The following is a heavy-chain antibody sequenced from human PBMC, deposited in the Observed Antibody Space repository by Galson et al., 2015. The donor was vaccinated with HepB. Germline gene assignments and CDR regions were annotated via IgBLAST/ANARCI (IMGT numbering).Heavy chain of an antibody. CDR2: INSDGSST. D-gene: IGHD1-1*01. Sequence: SLRLSCAASGFTFSSYWMHWVRQAPGKGLVWVSRINSDGSSTSYADSVKGRFTISRDNAKNTLYLQMNSLRAEDTAVYYCARDPPRRLWNDAPIHLGGQGTLVTVSS. J-gene: IGHJ4*02. CDR3: ARDPPRRLWNDAPIHL. V-gene: IGHV3-74*01. CDR1: GFTFSSYW.